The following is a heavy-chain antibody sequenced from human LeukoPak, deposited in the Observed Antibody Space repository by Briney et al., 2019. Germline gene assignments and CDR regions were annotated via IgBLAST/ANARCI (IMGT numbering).Heavy chain of an antibody. CDR3: ARDFPYYVAMDV. Sequence: GGSLRLSCEASGFTFSGYARTWVRQPPGKGLEWISSIGSGSKPHYSESVKSRFAISKDNSKNTLFLQLHTLTAEDTAVYYCARDFPYYVAMDVWGQGTTVTVSS. D-gene: IGHD3-10*02. CDR2: IGSGSKP. V-gene: IGHV3-23*01. CDR1: GFTFSGYA. J-gene: IGHJ6*02.